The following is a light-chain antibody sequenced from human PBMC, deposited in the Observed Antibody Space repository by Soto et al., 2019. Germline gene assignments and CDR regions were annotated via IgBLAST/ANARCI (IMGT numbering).Light chain of an antibody. J-gene: IGLJ1*01. Sequence: SYELTQPPSVSVAPGKTARITCRGNNIGSKSVHWYQQKPGQAPVLVIYYDSDRPSGIPERFSGSNSGNTATLTISRVEAGDEADYYCQVWDSSSDHHVFGTGTKLTVL. CDR1: NIGSKS. CDR3: QVWDSSSDHHV. CDR2: YDS. V-gene: IGLV3-21*04.